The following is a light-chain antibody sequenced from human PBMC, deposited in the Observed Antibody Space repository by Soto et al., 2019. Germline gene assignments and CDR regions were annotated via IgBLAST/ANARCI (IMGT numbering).Light chain of an antibody. CDR3: QQYNTWPG. V-gene: IGKV3-15*01. CDR2: GAS. J-gene: IGKJ3*01. CDR1: QSVSKN. Sequence: EIVMTQSPATLSVSPGERATLSSRASQSVSKNLAWYQVKPGQAPRLLIYGASTRATGIPDRFSGSGSGTEFTLTISSLQSEDFAVYYCQQYNTWPGFGPGTKVDVK.